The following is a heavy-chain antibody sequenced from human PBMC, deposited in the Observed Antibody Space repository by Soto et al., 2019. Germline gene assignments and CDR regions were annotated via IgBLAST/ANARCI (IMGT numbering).Heavy chain of an antibody. Sequence: GGSLRLSCAASGFTFSSYAMSWVRQAPGKGLEWVSAISGSGGSTYYADSVKGRFTISRDNSKNTLYLQMNSLRAEDTAVYYCTFVVVVAAIPDGDAFDIWGQGTMVTVSS. CDR3: TFVVVVAAIPDGDAFDI. CDR1: GFTFSSYA. V-gene: IGHV3-23*01. J-gene: IGHJ3*02. CDR2: ISGSGGST. D-gene: IGHD2-15*01.